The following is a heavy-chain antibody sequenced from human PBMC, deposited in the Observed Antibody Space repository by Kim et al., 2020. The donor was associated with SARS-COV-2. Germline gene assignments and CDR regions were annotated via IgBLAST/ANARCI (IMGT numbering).Heavy chain of an antibody. CDR2: IDWDDDK. J-gene: IGHJ6*03. Sequence: SGPTLVNPTQTLTLTCTFSGFSLLTSGMCVNWIRQPPGKALEWLARIDWDDDKYYNTSLKTRLTISKDTSKNQVVLIMTNMDPVDTATYYCARIRGTGTTRSQSYRYSVGVCGTGTTFTVSS. V-gene: IGHV2-70*11. D-gene: IGHD1-7*01. CDR1: GFSLLTSGMC. CDR3: ARIRGTGTTRSQSYRYSVGV.